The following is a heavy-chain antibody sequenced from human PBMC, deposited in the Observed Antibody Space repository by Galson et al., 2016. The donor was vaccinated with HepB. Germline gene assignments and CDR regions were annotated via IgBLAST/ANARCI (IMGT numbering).Heavy chain of an antibody. J-gene: IGHJ4*02. D-gene: IGHD6-13*01. CDR1: GFTYNDYA. V-gene: IGHV3-9*01. Sequence: SLRLSCAASGFTYNDYAMHWVRQVPGKGLEWVAGIRWNNGNTGYADSVRGRFSISRDNAKNSPYLEMNSLRAEDTALYYCAKDLGDVTAAAGYWGQGTLVTVSS. CDR3: AKDLGDVTAAAGY. CDR2: IRWNNGNT.